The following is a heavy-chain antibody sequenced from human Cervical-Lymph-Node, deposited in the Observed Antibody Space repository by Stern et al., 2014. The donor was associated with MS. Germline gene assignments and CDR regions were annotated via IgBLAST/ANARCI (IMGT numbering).Heavy chain of an antibody. J-gene: IGHJ6*02. D-gene: IGHD3-10*01. Sequence: QVQLVQSGAEVKKPGSSVKVSCKASGGTFSNYAISWVRQAPGQGLEWMGGIIPFLDTANHAEKFQDRVTFTADEFTSTAYMELSNLRSEDTAIYYCARREVMVGFNYYYGLDVWGQGTTVTVSS. CDR2: IIPFLDTA. V-gene: IGHV1-69*01. CDR1: GGTFSNYA. CDR3: ARREVMVGFNYYYGLDV.